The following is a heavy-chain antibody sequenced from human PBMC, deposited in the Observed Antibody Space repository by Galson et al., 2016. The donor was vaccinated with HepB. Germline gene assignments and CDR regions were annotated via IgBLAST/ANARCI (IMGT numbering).Heavy chain of an antibody. V-gene: IGHV3-53*01. CDR2: IYTDGDT. J-gene: IGHJ4*02. D-gene: IGHD3-10*01. Sequence: SLRLSCAPSGFTVGYNYMNWVRQAPGKGLEWVSVIYTDGDTYYADSVKGRFTISKDNSKNTLYLQMNSLKAEDTAVYYCARDVSAGSYYFDYWGQGTLVIVSS. CDR1: GFTVGYNY. CDR3: ARDVSAGSYYFDY.